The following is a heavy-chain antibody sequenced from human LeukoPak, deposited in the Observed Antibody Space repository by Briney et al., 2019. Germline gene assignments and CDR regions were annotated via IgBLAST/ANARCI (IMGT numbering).Heavy chain of an antibody. CDR2: ISGGDGSP. J-gene: IGHJ4*02. CDR3: AKGESHPKYYFDY. V-gene: IGHV3-23*01. CDR1: GFTFSTYD. D-gene: IGHD3-10*01. Sequence: GGSLRLSCAASGFTFSTYDMRWVRQAPGKGLEWVTSISGGDGSPYYADSVKGRFTISRDNSKNTLYLQMNSLRAEDTAVYYCAKGESHPKYYFDYWGQGTLVTVSS.